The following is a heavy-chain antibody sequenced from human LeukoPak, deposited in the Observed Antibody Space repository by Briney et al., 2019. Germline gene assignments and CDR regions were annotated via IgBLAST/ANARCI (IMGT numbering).Heavy chain of an antibody. Sequence: PSETLSLTCTVSGYSISRGYYWGWIRQPPGKGLEWIGSVYHSGSTYDNPSLKSRVTISADTSKNQFSLKLSSVTAADTAVYYCARVDTAVGSNFDYWGQGTLVTVSS. J-gene: IGHJ4*02. CDR1: GYSISRGYY. V-gene: IGHV4-38-2*02. CDR3: ARVDTAVGSNFDY. D-gene: IGHD5-18*01. CDR2: VYHSGST.